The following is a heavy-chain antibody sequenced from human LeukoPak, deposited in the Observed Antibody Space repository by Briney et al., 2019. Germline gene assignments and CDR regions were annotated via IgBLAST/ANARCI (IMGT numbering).Heavy chain of an antibody. J-gene: IGHJ6*03. V-gene: IGHV4-4*02. D-gene: IGHD3-9*01. CDR2: IYHSGST. CDR1: GGSISSSNW. CDR3: ARVLRYFDWLPSKWDYMDV. Sequence: PSGTLSLTCAVSGGSISSSNWWSWVRQPPGKGLEWIGEIYHSGSTNYNPSLKSRVTISVDKSKNQFSLKLSSVTAADTAVYYCARVLRYFDWLPSKWDYMDVWGKGTTVTVSS.